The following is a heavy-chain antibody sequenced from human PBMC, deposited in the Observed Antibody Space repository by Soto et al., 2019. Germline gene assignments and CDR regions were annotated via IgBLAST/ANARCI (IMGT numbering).Heavy chain of an antibody. V-gene: IGHV4-59*01. CDR3: ARVRGAARSEYAFDI. D-gene: IGHD6-6*01. Sequence: NPSETLSLTCTVSGGSISSYYWSWIRQPPGKGLEWIGYIYYSGSTNYNPSLKSRVTISVDTSKNQFSLKLSSVTAADTAVYYCARVRGAARSEYAFDIWGQGTMVTVSS. CDR2: IYYSGST. CDR1: GGSISSYY. J-gene: IGHJ3*02.